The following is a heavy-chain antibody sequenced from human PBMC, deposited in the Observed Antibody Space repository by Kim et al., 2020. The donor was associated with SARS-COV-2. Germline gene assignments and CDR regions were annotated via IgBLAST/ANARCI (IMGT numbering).Heavy chain of an antibody. V-gene: IGHV3-21*01. Sequence: MYHADSVKVRFTVSIDNAKNSLYLQMNSLRAEDTAIYYCARASAGIYYDSIYWGQGTLVTVSS. D-gene: IGHD3-22*01. J-gene: IGHJ4*02. CDR3: ARASAGIYYDSIY. CDR2: M.